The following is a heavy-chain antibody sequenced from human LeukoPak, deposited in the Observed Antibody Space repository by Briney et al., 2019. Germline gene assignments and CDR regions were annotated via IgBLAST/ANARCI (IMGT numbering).Heavy chain of an antibody. V-gene: IGHV1-8*01. CDR2: MSHNSGNT. Sequence: ASVKLSCKASGYTFTSYDINWVRQATGQGLEWMGWMSHNSGNTGYAQKFQGRVTMTRNTSISTAYMELSSLRSEDTAVYYCASARGVVVGARYFDYWGQGTLVTVSS. CDR3: ASARGVVVGARYFDY. CDR1: GYTFTSYD. J-gene: IGHJ4*02. D-gene: IGHD2-15*01.